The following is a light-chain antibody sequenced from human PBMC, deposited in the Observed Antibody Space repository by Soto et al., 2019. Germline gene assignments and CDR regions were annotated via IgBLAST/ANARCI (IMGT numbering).Light chain of an antibody. V-gene: IGKV3-20*01. Sequence: EIVLTQSPGTLSFSPGERATLSCRASRSVSSSYLAWYKQKPGQAPRLLIYGASSRATGIPDRFSGSGSGTDFTLTIKRLEPEDFAVYYCQQYGSSITFGQGTRVEIK. J-gene: IGKJ5*01. CDR1: RSVSSSY. CDR2: GAS. CDR3: QQYGSSIT.